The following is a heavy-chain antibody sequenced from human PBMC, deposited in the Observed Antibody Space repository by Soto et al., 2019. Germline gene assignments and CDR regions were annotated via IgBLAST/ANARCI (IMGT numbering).Heavy chain of an antibody. CDR1: GFPFSNYG. J-gene: IGHJ4*02. CDR3: AKDRLAGNFDY. V-gene: IGHV3-23*01. Sequence: GGSLRLSCAASGFPFSNYGMHWVRQAPGKGLEWVSAISATGGSTYYADSVKGRFTISRDNSKNTLYLQMNGLRVEDTAVYYCAKDRLAGNFDYWGQGTQVTVSS. CDR2: ISATGGST.